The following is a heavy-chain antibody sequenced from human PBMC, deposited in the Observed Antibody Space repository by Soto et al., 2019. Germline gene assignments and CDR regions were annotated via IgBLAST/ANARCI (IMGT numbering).Heavy chain of an antibody. D-gene: IGHD3-10*01. CDR1: GFTFSSYA. CDR2: ISDDGSNK. CDR3: AKDRGSGSYFGPDY. V-gene: IGHV3-30*18. J-gene: IGHJ4*02. Sequence: QVQLVESGGGVVQPGRSLRLSCVASGFTFSSYAIHWVRQAPGKGLEWVTVISDDGSNKYYADSVKGRFSISRDNSKNTLYLQMDSMRAEDTAVYYCAKDRGSGSYFGPDYWGQGTLVTVSS.